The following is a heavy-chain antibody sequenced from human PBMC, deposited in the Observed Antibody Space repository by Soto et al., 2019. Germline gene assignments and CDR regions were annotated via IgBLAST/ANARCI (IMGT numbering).Heavy chain of an antibody. V-gene: IGHV1-18*01. D-gene: IGHD2-8*01. J-gene: IGHJ6*02. CDR2: ISGYNGDT. CDR3: AKNGQPPYYYYGLDV. Sequence: QGHLVESEAEVKKSGASVKVSCKASGYTFTRYGISWVRQAPGQGLEWMGWISGYNGDTNYAQKFQGRVSMTIDTSTTTAYMELRSLTSDHTAVYYCAKNGQPPYYYYGLDVWGQGTKVTVSS. CDR1: GYTFTRYG.